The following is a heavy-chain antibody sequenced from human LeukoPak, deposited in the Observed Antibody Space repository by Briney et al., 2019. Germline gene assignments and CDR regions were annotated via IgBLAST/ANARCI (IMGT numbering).Heavy chain of an antibody. J-gene: IGHJ4*02. V-gene: IGHV4-59*01. D-gene: IGHD5-12*01. CDR2: IHYSGIT. CDR3: ARGGGYASPIGY. Sequence: SETLSLTCTVSGVSLSGYYWSWIRQPPGKGLEWIGYIHYSGITNYNPSLKSRVTISVDTSKNQFSLKLSSVTAADTAVYYCARGGGYASPIGYWGQGALVTVSS. CDR1: GVSLSGYY.